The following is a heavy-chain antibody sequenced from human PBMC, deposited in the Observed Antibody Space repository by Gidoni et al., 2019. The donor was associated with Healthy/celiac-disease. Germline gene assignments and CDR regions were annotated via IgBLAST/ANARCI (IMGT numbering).Heavy chain of an antibody. J-gene: IGHJ6*03. CDR2: IIPILGIA. CDR1: GGTFSSYT. CDR3: ARSRITIFGVGMEPYYYMDV. V-gene: IGHV1-69*02. D-gene: IGHD3-3*01. Sequence: QVQLVQSGAEVKKPGSSVKVSCKASGGTFSSYTISWVRQAPGQGLEWMGRIIPILGIANYAQKFQGRVTITADKSTSTAYMELSSLRSEDTAVYYCARSRITIFGVGMEPYYYMDVWGKGTTVTVSS.